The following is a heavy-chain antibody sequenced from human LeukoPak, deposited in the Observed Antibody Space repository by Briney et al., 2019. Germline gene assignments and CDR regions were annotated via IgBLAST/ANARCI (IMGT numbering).Heavy chain of an antibody. V-gene: IGHV4-34*01. J-gene: IGHJ6*02. CDR1: GGPFSGYY. Sequence: SETLPLTCAVYGGPFSGYYWSWIRQPPGKGLEWIGEINHSGSTNYNPSLKSRVTISVDTSKNQFSLKLSSVTAADTAVYYCARAVAAGAYYGMDVWGQGTTVTVSS. CDR3: ARAVAAGAYYGMDV. CDR2: INHSGST. D-gene: IGHD6-13*01.